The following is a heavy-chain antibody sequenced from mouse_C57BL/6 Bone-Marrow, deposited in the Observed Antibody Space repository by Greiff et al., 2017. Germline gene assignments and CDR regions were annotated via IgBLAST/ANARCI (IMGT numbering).Heavy chain of an antibody. CDR2: INPGSGGT. CDR3: ARDYYGYFDY. J-gene: IGHJ2*01. V-gene: IGHV1-54*01. Sequence: VKLMESGAELVRPGTSVKVSCKASGYAFTNYLIEWVKQRPGQGLEWIGVINPGSGGTNYNEKFKGKATLTADKSSSTAYMQLSSLTSEDSAVYFCARDYYGYFDYWGQGTTLTVSS. CDR1: GYAFTNYL. D-gene: IGHD1-1*01.